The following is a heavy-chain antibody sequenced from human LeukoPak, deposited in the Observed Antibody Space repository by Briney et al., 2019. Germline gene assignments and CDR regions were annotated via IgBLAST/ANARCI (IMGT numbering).Heavy chain of an antibody. CDR1: GGSVSSYY. CDR3: ARRASSWFQIDY. CDR2: IYYSGST. V-gene: IGHV4-59*08. Sequence: SETLSLTWTVSGGSVSSYYSSWIRQPPGGGVGRIGYIYYSGSTNYNPSLKSRVTISVDTSKNQFSLKLSSVTAADTAVYYCARRASSWFQIDYWGQGTLVTVSS. D-gene: IGHD6-13*01. J-gene: IGHJ4*02.